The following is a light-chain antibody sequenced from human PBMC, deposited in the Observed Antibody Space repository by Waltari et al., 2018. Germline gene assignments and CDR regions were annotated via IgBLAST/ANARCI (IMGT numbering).Light chain of an antibody. V-gene: IGKV4-1*01. Sequence: DIVRTQSPDSLAVSLGERATITCKSSQTVLYSSNNKNYLAWYQQKAGQSPKLLLYWASTRESGVPDRFSGSGSGTDFTLTINSLQAEDVAVYYCQQYYTTPTFGQGTKVEIK. J-gene: IGKJ1*01. CDR2: WAS. CDR1: QTVLYSSNNKNY. CDR3: QQYYTTPT.